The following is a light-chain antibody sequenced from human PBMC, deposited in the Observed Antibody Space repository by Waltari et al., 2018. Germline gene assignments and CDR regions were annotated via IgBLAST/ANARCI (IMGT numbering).Light chain of an antibody. CDR2: AAS. CDR1: QGISSY. Sequence: AIRMTQSPSSFSASTGARVTITCRASQGISSYLAWYQQKPGKAPKLLIYAASTLQSGVPSRFSGSGSGTDFTLTISCLQSEDFATYYCQQYYSYPWTFGQGTKVEIK. CDR3: QQYYSYPWT. J-gene: IGKJ1*01. V-gene: IGKV1-8*01.